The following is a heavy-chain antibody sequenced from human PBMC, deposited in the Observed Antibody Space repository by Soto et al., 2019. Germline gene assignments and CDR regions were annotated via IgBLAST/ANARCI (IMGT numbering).Heavy chain of an antibody. CDR2: TRNKANNYIT. CDR3: CRWTSGSPDC. J-gene: IGHJ4*02. V-gene: IGHV3-72*01. D-gene: IGHD1-26*01. CDR1: GFTLSDHY. Sequence: GGYLILSCAASGFTLSDHYMDWVRQAPGKGLEWLGRTRNKANNYITEYATSVKGRFTISRDDSKNSVYLQLNSLKSEDTAVYYCCRWTSGSPDCWGQGTLVTVSS.